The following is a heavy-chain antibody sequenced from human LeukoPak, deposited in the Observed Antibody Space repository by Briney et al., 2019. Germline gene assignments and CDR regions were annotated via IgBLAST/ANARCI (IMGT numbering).Heavy chain of an antibody. CDR2: INPNSGGT. J-gene: IGHJ4*02. V-gene: IGHV1-2*02. D-gene: IGHD3-9*01. CDR3: ARNFVLSALPYFDY. CDR1: GYTFTGYY. Sequence: ASVKVSCKAFGYTFTGYYMHWVRQAPGQGLEWMGWINPNSGGTNYAQKFQARVTMTRDTSISTAYMELSRLTSDDTAVYYCARNFVLSALPYFDYWGQGTLVTVSS.